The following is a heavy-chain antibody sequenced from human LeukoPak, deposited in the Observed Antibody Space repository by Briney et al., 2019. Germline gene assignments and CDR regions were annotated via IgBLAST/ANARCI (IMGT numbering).Heavy chain of an antibody. V-gene: IGHV3-30*04. J-gene: IGHJ3*02. Sequence: GRSLRLSCAASGFTFSSYAMHWVRQAPGKGLEWVAVISYDGSNKYYEDPVKGRFTISRDNPKNTLYLQMNSLRAEDTAVYYCARHSIAAAGTNAFDIWGQGTMVTVSS. CDR1: GFTFSSYA. CDR2: ISYDGSNK. CDR3: ARHSIAAAGTNAFDI. D-gene: IGHD6-13*01.